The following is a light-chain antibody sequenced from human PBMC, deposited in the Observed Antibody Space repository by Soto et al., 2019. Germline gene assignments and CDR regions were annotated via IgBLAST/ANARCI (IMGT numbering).Light chain of an antibody. CDR3: QQYNNWPRT. V-gene: IGKV3-11*01. Sequence: EIVLTQSPATLSLSPGERATLSCRASQTVSSSLAWYQQKAGQTPRLLIYEASNRATGIPARFSGSGSGTDFSLTISSLEPEDFAVYYCQQYNNWPRTFGQGTKVDIK. J-gene: IGKJ1*01. CDR2: EAS. CDR1: QTVSSS.